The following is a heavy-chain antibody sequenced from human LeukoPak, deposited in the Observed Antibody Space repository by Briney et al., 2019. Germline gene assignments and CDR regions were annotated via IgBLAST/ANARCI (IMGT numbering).Heavy chain of an antibody. CDR1: GFTFSSYS. CDR2: ISSSSSYI. Sequence: GGSLRLSCAASGFTFSSYSMNWVRQATGKGLEWVSSISSSSSYIYYADSVKSRFTISRDNAKNSLYLQVNSLRAEDTAVYYCAREMGAYCGGDCYHRAFDIWGQGTMVTVSS. J-gene: IGHJ3*02. V-gene: IGHV3-21*01. D-gene: IGHD2-21*02. CDR3: AREMGAYCGGDCYHRAFDI.